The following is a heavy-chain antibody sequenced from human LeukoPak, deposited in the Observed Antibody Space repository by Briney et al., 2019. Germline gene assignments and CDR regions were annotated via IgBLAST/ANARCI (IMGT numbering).Heavy chain of an antibody. CDR3: AKLTMIVPQGGFDY. Sequence: PGGSLRLSCAASGFTFSTYGMSWVRQAPGKGLEWVSGISDSGGSTNYADSVKGRLTISRDNSKNTLYLQMNSLRAEDTAVYYCAKLTMIVPQGGFDYWGQGTLVTVSS. V-gene: IGHV3-23*01. D-gene: IGHD3-22*01. CDR2: ISDSGGST. CDR1: GFTFSTYG. J-gene: IGHJ4*02.